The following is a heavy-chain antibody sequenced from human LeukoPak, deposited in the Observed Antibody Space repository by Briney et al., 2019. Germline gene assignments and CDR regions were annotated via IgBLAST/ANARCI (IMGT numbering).Heavy chain of an antibody. CDR3: TRQLSWASDTGDS. CDR2: IRYIGTT. Sequence: SETLSLTCTVSGGSISGSRGYGGWVRQPPGGGLERIVSIRYIGTTYYNPSLQSRLTISVDNSQNQFSLKLKSVTAADTSMYYCTRQLSWASDTGDSWGQGTLVTVSS. V-gene: IGHV4-39*01. J-gene: IGHJ5*01. D-gene: IGHD6-13*01. CDR1: GGSISGSRGY.